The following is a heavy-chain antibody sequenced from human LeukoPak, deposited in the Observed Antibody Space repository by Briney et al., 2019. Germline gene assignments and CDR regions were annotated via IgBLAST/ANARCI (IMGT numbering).Heavy chain of an antibody. CDR1: GFPFSSYA. D-gene: IGHD3-9*01. CDR2: ISDSGGST. Sequence: SGGSLRLSCSASGFPFSSYAMHWVRQAPGKGLEYVSAISDSGGSTYYADSVKGRFTISRDDSKNTLYLQMNSLKTEDTAVYYCTTDPSSLRYFDWLLGFDYWGQGTLVTVSS. V-gene: IGHV3-64*04. CDR3: TTDPSSLRYFDWLLGFDY. J-gene: IGHJ4*02.